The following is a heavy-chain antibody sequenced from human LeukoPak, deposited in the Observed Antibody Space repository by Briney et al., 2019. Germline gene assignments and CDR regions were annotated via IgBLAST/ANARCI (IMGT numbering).Heavy chain of an antibody. J-gene: IGHJ4*02. Sequence: PGGSLRLSCAASGFTFSSYSMNWVRQAPGKGLEWVSSISSSSSYIYYADSVKGRFTISRDNAKNSLYLQMNSLRAEDTAVYYCAREYYGSGSSFDYWGQGTLVTVSS. CDR3: AREYYGSGSSFDY. D-gene: IGHD3-10*01. CDR2: ISSSSSYI. CDR1: GFTFSSYS. V-gene: IGHV3-21*01.